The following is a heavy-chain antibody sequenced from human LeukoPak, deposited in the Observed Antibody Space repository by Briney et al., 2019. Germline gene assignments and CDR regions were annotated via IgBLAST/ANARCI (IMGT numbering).Heavy chain of an antibody. CDR1: GGSISSSSYY. CDR2: IYYSGST. J-gene: IGHJ4*02. CDR3: ARPYSSGWYSDFDY. Sequence: SETLSLTCTVSGGSISSSSYYWGWIRQPPGKGLEWIGSIYYSGSTYYNPSLKSRVTISVDTSKNQFSLKLSSVTAADTAVYYCARPYSSGWYSDFDYWGQGTLVTVSS. D-gene: IGHD6-19*01. V-gene: IGHV4-39*01.